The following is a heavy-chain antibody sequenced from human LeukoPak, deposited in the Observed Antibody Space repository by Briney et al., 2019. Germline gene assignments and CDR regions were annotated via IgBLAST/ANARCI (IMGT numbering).Heavy chain of an antibody. Sequence: GESLKISCKGSGYSFTSYWIGWVRQMPGKGLEWMGIIYPGDSDTRYSPSFQGQVTISADKSISTAYLQWSSLEASDTAMYYCARLTGYCSSTSCSSFDYWGQGTLVTVSS. CDR2: IYPGDSDT. D-gene: IGHD2-2*01. CDR1: GYSFTSYW. CDR3: ARLTGYCSSTSCSSFDY. J-gene: IGHJ4*02. V-gene: IGHV5-51*01.